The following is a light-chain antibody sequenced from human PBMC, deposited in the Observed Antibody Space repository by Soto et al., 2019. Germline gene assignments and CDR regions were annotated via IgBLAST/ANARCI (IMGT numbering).Light chain of an antibody. CDR3: DSYTGTSTRVV. V-gene: IGLV2-14*01. CDR1: SSDVGGYNY. CDR2: EVN. J-gene: IGLJ2*01. Sequence: QSVLTQPASVSGSPGQSITISCTGTSSDVGGYNYVSWYQQHPGKAPKLIVYEVNNRPSGVSNRFSGSKSGNTASLTISGLQAEDEADYYYDSYTGTSTRVVFGGGTKLTVL.